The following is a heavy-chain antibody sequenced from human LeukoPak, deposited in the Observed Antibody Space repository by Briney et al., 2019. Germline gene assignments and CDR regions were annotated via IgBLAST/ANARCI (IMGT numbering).Heavy chain of an antibody. CDR2: IRSDGSDA. CDR1: GFSFSITW. D-gene: IGHD3-10*01. CDR3: ANMYYYGSGSYYKPFDY. V-gene: IGHV3-74*01. J-gene: IGHJ4*02. Sequence: GGSLRLSCAASGFSFSITWMHWVRQVPGKGLVWVSRIRSDGSDARYAESVKGRFTISRDNSKNTLYLQMNSLRAEDTAVYYCANMYYYGSGSYYKPFDYWGQGTLVTVSS.